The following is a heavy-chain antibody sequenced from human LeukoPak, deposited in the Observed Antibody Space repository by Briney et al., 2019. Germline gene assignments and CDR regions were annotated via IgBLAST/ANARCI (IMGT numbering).Heavy chain of an antibody. CDR2: ISSRGRTT. Sequence: GGSLRLSCAASGFTFSDHYMNWIRQTPGKGLEWVSHISSRGRTTYHADSVKGRFIMSRDNTKNSLFLQMNSLRAEDTAVYYCARGGYGSASTVDYWGQGTLVTVSS. CDR1: GFTFSDHY. V-gene: IGHV3-11*01. J-gene: IGHJ4*02. CDR3: ARGGYGSASTVDY. D-gene: IGHD3-10*01.